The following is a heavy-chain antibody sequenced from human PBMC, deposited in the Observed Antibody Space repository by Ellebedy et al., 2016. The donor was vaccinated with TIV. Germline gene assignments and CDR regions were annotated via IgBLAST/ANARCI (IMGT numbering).Heavy chain of an antibody. CDR1: GFTFSTYP. D-gene: IGHD2-15*01. CDR2: ISYDGRKE. Sequence: GESLKISXAAPGFTFSTYPMHWVRQAPGKGLEWVALISYDGRKEYYADSVKGRFSISRDNSKNTLYLQMNSLRAEDTAVYYCAREEVAAYFDYWGQGTLVTVSS. CDR3: AREEVAAYFDY. J-gene: IGHJ4*02. V-gene: IGHV3-30*04.